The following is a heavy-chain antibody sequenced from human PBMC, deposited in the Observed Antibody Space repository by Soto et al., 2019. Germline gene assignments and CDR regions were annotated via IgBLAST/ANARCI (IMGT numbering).Heavy chain of an antibody. CDR1: GGSISSGGYY. Sequence: PSETLSLTCTVSGGSISSGGYYWSWIRQHPGKGLEWIGYIYYSGSTYYNPSLKSRVTISVDTSKNQFSLKLSSVTAADTAVYYCEREERDREWDYYYGMDVWGQGTTVTVSS. J-gene: IGHJ6*02. D-gene: IGHD2-8*01. CDR2: IYYSGST. CDR3: EREERDREWDYYYGMDV. V-gene: IGHV4-31*03.